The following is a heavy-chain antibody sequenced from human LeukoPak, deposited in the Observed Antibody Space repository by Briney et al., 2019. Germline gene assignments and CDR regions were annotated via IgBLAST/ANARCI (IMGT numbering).Heavy chain of an antibody. CDR3: ASRRALGLLWFGELYY. D-gene: IGHD3-10*01. J-gene: IGHJ4*02. V-gene: IGHV3-11*01. CDR1: GFTFSDYH. Sequence: GGSLRLSCAASGFTFSDYHMSWIRQAPGKGLEWVSYISSSGSTMYYADSVKGRFTISRDNAKNSLYLQMNSLRAEDTAVYYCASRRALGLLWFGELYYWGQGTLVTVSS. CDR2: ISSSGSTM.